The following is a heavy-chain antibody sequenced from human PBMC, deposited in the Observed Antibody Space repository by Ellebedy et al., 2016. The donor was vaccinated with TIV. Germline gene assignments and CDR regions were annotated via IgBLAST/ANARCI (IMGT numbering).Heavy chain of an antibody. J-gene: IGHJ4*02. Sequence: SETLSLXXTVSGGSISSYYWSWIRQPPGKGLEWIGYIYYSGSTNYNPSLKSRVTISVDTSKNQFSLKLSSVTAADTAVYYCAREFFDWSAYYFDYWGQGTLVTVSS. V-gene: IGHV4-59*13. CDR1: GGSISSYY. CDR3: AREFFDWSAYYFDY. CDR2: IYYSGST. D-gene: IGHD3/OR15-3a*01.